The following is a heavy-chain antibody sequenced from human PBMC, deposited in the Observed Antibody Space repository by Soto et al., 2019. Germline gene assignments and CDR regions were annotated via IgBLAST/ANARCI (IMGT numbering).Heavy chain of an antibody. D-gene: IGHD3-3*01. CDR3: AGGDFWIGYSGQPSGGSYYYYGMDV. CDR1: GGTFSSYA. J-gene: IGHJ6*02. V-gene: IGHV1-69*13. Sequence: SVKVSCKASGGTFSSYAISWVRQAPGQGLEWMGGIIPIFGTANYAQKFQGRVTITADESTSTAYMELSSLRSEDTAVYYCAGGDFWIGYSGQPSGGSYYYYGMDVWGQGTTVTVSS. CDR2: IIPIFGTA.